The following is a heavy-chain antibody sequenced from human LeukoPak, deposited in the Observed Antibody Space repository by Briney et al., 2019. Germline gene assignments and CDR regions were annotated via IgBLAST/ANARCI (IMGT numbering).Heavy chain of an antibody. CDR1: EFTFSNYA. D-gene: IGHD6-13*01. CDR3: AKRPDYSTTWYYFDP. V-gene: IGHV3-23*01. J-gene: IGHJ4*02. CDR2: ITSGGSI. Sequence: PGGSLRLSCAASEFTFSNYAMTWVRQAPGKGPEWVSTITSGGSIFYADSVKGRFAISRDNSKNTLYLQMNSLRVEDTAVYYCAKRPDYSTTWYYFDPWGQGTLVTVSS.